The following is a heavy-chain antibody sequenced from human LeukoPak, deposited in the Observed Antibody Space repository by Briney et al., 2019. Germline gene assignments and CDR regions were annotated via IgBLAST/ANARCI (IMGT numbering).Heavy chain of an antibody. Sequence: GGSLRLSCAASGFTFISYGMHWVRQAPGEGLEWVAVIWDDGSNKYYADSVEGRFTNSRDNSKNTLYLQMNSLRAEDTAVYYCARDLRPWLDYWGQGTLVTASS. CDR2: IWDDGSNK. CDR1: GFTFISYG. J-gene: IGHJ4*02. CDR3: ARDLRPWLDY. D-gene: IGHD5-12*01. V-gene: IGHV3-33*01.